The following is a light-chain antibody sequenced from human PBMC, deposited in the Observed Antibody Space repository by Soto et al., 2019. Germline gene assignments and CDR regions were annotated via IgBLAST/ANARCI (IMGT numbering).Light chain of an antibody. CDR3: LPSYSFPRT. CDR1: QTIATF. Sequence: DIQMTQSPSSLSASVGDRVIITCRASQTIATFLSWYQQKPGKAPKLLIYATSALQIGVPSRFSGGGSGTDFTLVISSLQPADFATYYCLPSYSFPRTFGQGTRVDVK. CDR2: ATS. V-gene: IGKV1-39*01. J-gene: IGKJ1*01.